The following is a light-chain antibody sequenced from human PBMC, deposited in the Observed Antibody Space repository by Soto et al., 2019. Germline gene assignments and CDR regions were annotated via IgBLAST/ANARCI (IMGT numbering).Light chain of an antibody. J-gene: IGLJ2*01. CDR2: SNN. CDR1: SSNIGSNY. CDR3: AAWDDSLSGL. V-gene: IGLV1-47*02. Sequence: QSVLTQPPSASGTPGQRVTISCSGSSSNIGSNYVYWYQQLPGTAPKLLIYSNNQRPSGVPDRFSGSKSGTSASLAISGLRYDDEADYYCAAWDDSLSGLFGGGTKLTVL.